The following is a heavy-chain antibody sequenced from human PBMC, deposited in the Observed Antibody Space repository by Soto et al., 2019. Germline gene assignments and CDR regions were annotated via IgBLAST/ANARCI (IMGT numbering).Heavy chain of an antibody. J-gene: IGHJ4*02. CDR3: TTDQYDILTGYKVAFDY. CDR2: IKSKTDGGTT. CDR1: GFTFSNAW. Sequence: GGSLRLSCAASGFTFSNAWMSWVRQAPGKGLEWVGRIKSKTDGGTTDYAAPVKGRFTISRDDSKNTLYLQMNSLKTEDTAVYYCTTDQYDILTGYKVAFDYWGQGTLVTVSS. V-gene: IGHV3-15*01. D-gene: IGHD3-9*01.